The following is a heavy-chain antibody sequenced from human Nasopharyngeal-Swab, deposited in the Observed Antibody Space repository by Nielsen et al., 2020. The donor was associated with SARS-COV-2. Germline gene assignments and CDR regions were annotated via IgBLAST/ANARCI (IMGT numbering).Heavy chain of an antibody. V-gene: IGHV4-4*07. J-gene: IGHJ3*02. D-gene: IGHD3-22*01. Sequence: SETLSLTCTVSGGSISSYYWSWIRQPAGKGLEWIGRIYTSGSTNYNPSLKSRVTMSVDTSKNQFSLKLSSVTAADTAVYYCARSPDPYYYDSSGAFDIWGQGTMVTVSS. CDR3: ARSPDPYYYDSSGAFDI. CDR2: IYTSGST. CDR1: GGSISSYY.